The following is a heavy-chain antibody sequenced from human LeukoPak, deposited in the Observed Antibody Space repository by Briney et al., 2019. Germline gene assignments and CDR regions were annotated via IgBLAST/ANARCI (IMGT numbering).Heavy chain of an antibody. J-gene: IGHJ4*02. CDR2: INPDGTEK. Sequence: GGSLRLSCAASGFSFSNHWMIWVRQAPGKGLEWVATINPDGTEKRYVDSVKGRFTISRDNGKNSLYLQMSSLRAEDTAVYYCVRDDRGIAVGSRDHGAQGTLVAVSS. D-gene: IGHD6-19*01. CDR1: GFSFSNHW. V-gene: IGHV3-7*03. CDR3: VRDDRGIAVGSRDH.